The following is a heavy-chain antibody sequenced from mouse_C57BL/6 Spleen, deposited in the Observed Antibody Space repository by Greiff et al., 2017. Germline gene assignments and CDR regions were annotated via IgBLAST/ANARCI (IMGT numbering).Heavy chain of an antibody. CDR3: ARWGFYDYDPFAY. D-gene: IGHD2-4*01. Sequence: QVQLQQPGTELVKPGASVKLSCKASGYTFTSYWMHWVKQRPGQGLEWIGNINPSNGGTNYNEKFKSKATLTVDKSSSTAYMQLSSLTSEDSAVYFCARWGFYDYDPFAYWGQGTLVTVSA. CDR2: INPSNGGT. V-gene: IGHV1-53*01. J-gene: IGHJ3*01. CDR1: GYTFTSYW.